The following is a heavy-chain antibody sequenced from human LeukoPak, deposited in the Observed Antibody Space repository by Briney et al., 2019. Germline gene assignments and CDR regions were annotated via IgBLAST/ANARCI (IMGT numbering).Heavy chain of an antibody. CDR1: GFTFSSYA. J-gene: IGHJ5*02. CDR3: AKAHHKYYYYSSGYHEPS. Sequence: AVGSLRLSCAASGFTFSSYAMSCGRQAPGKELEWLSAIGGSGGSTYYAPSVKGRFTISRDNSKNTLYLQMNTVTAEDTAVYYCAKAHHKYYYYSSGYHEPSWGQGTLVTVSS. D-gene: IGHD3-22*01. CDR2: IGGSGGST. V-gene: IGHV3-23*01.